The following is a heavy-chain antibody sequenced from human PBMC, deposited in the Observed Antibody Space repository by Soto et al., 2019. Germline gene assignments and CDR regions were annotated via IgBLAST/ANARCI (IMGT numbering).Heavy chain of an antibody. J-gene: IGHJ4*02. CDR2: IYHTGGP. CDR3: ARSDWAFDY. V-gene: IGHV4-4*02. D-gene: IGHD3-9*01. Sequence: QVQLQESGPGLVKPSGTVSLTCAVSGGSISSDNWWNWFRRPPGKGLEWIGQIYHTGGPTYNPSLKSGVTISVDKSKNQFSLKLSTGTAADSAVYYCARSDWAFDYWGQGTLVTVSS. CDR1: GGSISSDNW.